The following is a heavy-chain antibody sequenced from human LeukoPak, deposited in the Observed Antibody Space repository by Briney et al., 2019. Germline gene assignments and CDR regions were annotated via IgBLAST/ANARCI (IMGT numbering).Heavy chain of an antibody. CDR3: ARLWSGYYMDV. D-gene: IGHD3-3*01. V-gene: IGHV4-39*07. CDR1: GGSISSSSYY. Sequence: SETLSLTCTVSGGSISSSSYYWGWIRQPPGKGLEWIGSIYYSGSTYYNPSLKSRVTISVDTSKNQFSLKLSSVTAADTAVYYCARLWSGYYMDVWGKGTTVTVSS. CDR2: IYYSGST. J-gene: IGHJ6*03.